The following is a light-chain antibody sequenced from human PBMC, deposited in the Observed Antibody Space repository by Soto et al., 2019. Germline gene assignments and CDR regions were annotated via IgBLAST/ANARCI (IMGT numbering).Light chain of an antibody. V-gene: IGKV1-9*01. CDR1: QGISSY. J-gene: IGKJ5*01. Sequence: IQLTQSPSSLSASVGDRVTITCRASQGISSYLACYQQKPGKAPKLLIYAASPLQSGVPSRFSGSGSGTDFTLNISSLQPEDFATYYCQQLNSYPITFGQGTRLEIK. CDR2: AAS. CDR3: QQLNSYPIT.